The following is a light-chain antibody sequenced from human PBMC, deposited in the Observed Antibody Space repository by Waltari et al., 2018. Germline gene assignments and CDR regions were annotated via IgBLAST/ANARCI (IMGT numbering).Light chain of an antibody. CDR2: KIN. CDR3: ALYMGSGIWV. CDR1: SGPVSTTFY. V-gene: IGLV8-61*01. J-gene: IGLJ3*02. Sequence: QTVVTQEPSLSVSPGGTVTTTCALSSGPVSTTFYVTWYRQPPGQSPRTLVYKINTRSSGVPYRFSVSMLGNKAALTITGAQAEDECDYYCALYMGSGIWVFGGGTKLTVL.